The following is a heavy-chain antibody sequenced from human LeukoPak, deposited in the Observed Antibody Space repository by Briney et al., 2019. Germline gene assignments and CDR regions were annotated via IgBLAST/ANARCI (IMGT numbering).Heavy chain of an antibody. CDR2: ISGSGGST. J-gene: IGHJ4*02. V-gene: IGHV3-23*01. Sequence: WIRQAPGKGLEWVSAISGSGGSTYYADSVKGRFTISRDNSKNTLYLQMNSLRAEDTAVYYCAKDRRYYFDYWGQGTLVTVSS. CDR3: AKDRRYYFDY.